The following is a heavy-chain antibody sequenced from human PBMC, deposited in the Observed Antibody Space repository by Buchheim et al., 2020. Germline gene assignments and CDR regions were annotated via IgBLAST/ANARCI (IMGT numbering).Heavy chain of an antibody. CDR3: ARDSKYQLLKNYYGMDV. V-gene: IGHV3-7*03. D-gene: IGHD2-2*01. CDR1: GFTFSSYW. J-gene: IGHJ6*02. Sequence: EVQLVESGGGLVQPGGSLRLSCAASGFTFSSYWMSWVRQAPGKGLEWVANIKQDGSEKYYVDSVKGRFTISRDNATNSLYLQMNSLRAEDTAVYYCARDSKYQLLKNYYGMDVWGQGTT. CDR2: IKQDGSEK.